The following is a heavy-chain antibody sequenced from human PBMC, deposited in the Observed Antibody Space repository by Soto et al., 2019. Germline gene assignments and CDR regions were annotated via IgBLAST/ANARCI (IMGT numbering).Heavy chain of an antibody. CDR2: ISYDGSNK. J-gene: IGHJ6*02. Sequence: QVQLVESGGGVVQPGRSLRLSCAASGFTFSSYAMHWVRQAPGKGLEWVAVISYDGSNKYYADSVKGRFTISRYNSKNTLYLQMTSLRAEDTAVYYCARETYYDFWSGPYYGMDVWGQGTTVTVSS. V-gene: IGHV3-30-3*01. CDR1: GFTFSSYA. D-gene: IGHD3-3*01. CDR3: ARETYYDFWSGPYYGMDV.